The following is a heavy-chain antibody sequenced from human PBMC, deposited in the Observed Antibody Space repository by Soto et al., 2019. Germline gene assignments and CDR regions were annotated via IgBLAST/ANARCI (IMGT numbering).Heavy chain of an antibody. Sequence: SETLSLTCAVSGVSFSSYYWCWIRQPPGQGKEWIGEINHSGSTNYNPSLKSRVTISVDTSKNQFSLKLSSVTAADTAVYYCARGGRGPDIVVVVAATRWFDPWGQGTLVTVSS. CDR3: ARGGRGPDIVVVVAATRWFDP. D-gene: IGHD2-15*01. V-gene: IGHV4-34*01. CDR1: GVSFSSYY. J-gene: IGHJ5*02. CDR2: INHSGST.